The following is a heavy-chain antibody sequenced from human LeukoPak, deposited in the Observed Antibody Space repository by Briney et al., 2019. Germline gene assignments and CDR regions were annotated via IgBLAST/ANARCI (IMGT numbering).Heavy chain of an antibody. J-gene: IGHJ6*02. CDR1: GFTVSSNY. CDR3: ARETDNYYYGMDV. Sequence: PGGSLRLPCAASGFTVSSNYMSWVRQAPGKGLEWVSVIYSGGNTYYADSVKGRFTISRHNSKNTLYLQMNNLRAEDTAVYYCARETDNYYYGMDVWGQGTTVTVSS. CDR2: IYSGGNT. V-gene: IGHV3-53*04.